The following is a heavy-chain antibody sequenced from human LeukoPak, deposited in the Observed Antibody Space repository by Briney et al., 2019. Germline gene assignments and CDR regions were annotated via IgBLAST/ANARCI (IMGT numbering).Heavy chain of an antibody. CDR2: IKQDGSEK. V-gene: IGHV3-7*01. Sequence: GGSLRLSCAASGFTFSSYWMSWVRQAPAKGLEWVANIKQDGSEKYYVDSVKGRFTISRDNAKNSLYLQMSSLRAEDTAVYYCASDSSGFDYWGQGTLVTVSS. CDR3: ASDSSGFDY. J-gene: IGHJ4*02. CDR1: GFTFSSYW. D-gene: IGHD3-22*01.